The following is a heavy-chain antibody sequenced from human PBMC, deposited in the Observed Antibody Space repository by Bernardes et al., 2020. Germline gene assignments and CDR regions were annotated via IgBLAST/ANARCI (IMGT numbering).Heavy chain of an antibody. Sequence: SETLSVTCTVSGGSISSSSYYWGWIRQPPGKGLEWIGSIYYSGSTYYNPSLKSRVTISVDTSKNQFSLKLSSVTAADTAVYYCARLVTSTMIVVVIPAIDAFDIWGQGTMVTVSS. D-gene: IGHD3-22*01. J-gene: IGHJ3*02. CDR1: GGSISSSSYY. CDR3: ARLVTSTMIVVVIPAIDAFDI. CDR2: IYYSGST. V-gene: IGHV4-39*01.